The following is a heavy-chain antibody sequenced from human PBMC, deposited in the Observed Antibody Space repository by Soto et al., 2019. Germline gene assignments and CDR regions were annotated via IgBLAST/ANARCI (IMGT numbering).Heavy chain of an antibody. Sequence: EVQLLESGGGLVQPGGSLRLSCVASGIIFGSYDMSWVRQAPGKGLEWVSAVRVSDSRTFYADSVRGRLTISRDNSKNTLYLQMNSLRAEDTAVYYCAQFHGLGIYSPWFDPWGQGTLITVSS. J-gene: IGHJ5*02. D-gene: IGHD3-10*01. CDR1: GIIFGSYD. CDR3: AQFHGLGIYSPWFDP. CDR2: VRVSDSRT. V-gene: IGHV3-23*01.